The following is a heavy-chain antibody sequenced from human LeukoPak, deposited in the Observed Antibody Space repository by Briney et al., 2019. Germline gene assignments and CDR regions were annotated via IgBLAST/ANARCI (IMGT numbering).Heavy chain of an antibody. D-gene: IGHD5-12*01. Sequence: GESLKISCKGCGYSFTSYWIGWVRQMPGKGLERMGIIYAGDSDTRYTPSFQVQVTISADKSISTAYLQWSSMKASDIAMYSIAGHGSGYDPHYFDDWGQGTLVTVST. V-gene: IGHV5-51*01. J-gene: IGHJ4*02. CDR3: AGHGSGYDPHYFDD. CDR2: IYAGDSDT. CDR1: GYSFTSYW.